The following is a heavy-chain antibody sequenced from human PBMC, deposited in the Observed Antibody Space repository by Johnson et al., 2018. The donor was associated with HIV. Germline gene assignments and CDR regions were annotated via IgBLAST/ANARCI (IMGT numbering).Heavy chain of an antibody. CDR1: GFTFSSYA. CDR2: ISYDGSNK. V-gene: IGHV3-30-3*01. D-gene: IGHD6-13*01. J-gene: IGHJ3*02. Sequence: QMQLVESGGGVVQPGRSLRLSCAASGFTFSSYAMHWVRQAPGKGLEWVAVISYDGSNKYYADSVKGRFTISRDNAKNSLYLQMNSLRAEDTAVYYCASHRSIAADDAFDIWGQGTMVTVSS. CDR3: ASHRSIAADDAFDI.